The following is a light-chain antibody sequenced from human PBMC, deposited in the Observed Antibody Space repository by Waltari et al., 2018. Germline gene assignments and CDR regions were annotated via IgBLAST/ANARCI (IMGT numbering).Light chain of an antibody. CDR1: PRVSSSY. CDR2: GAS. J-gene: IGKJ1*01. CDR3: QQCGSSPPWT. Sequence: EIVLTQSPGTLSLSPGERATLPCRASPRVSSSYLAWYQQKPGQAPRLLIYGASSRATGIPDRFSGSGSGTDFTLTISRLEPEDFAVYYCQQCGSSPPWTFGQGTKVEIK. V-gene: IGKV3-20*01.